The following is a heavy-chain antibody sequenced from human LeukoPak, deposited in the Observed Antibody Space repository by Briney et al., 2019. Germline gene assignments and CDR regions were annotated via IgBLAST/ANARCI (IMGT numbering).Heavy chain of an antibody. CDR3: ARAGSGGLTAFDI. CDR1: GFTVSSNY. CDR2: IYSGGST. J-gene: IGHJ3*02. D-gene: IGHD6-19*01. V-gene: IGHV3-66*01. Sequence: RAGGSLRLSCAASGFTVSSNYMSWVRQAPGKGLEWVSVIYSGGSTYYADSVKGRFTISRDNSKNTLYLQMNSLRAEDTAVYYCARAGSGGLTAFDIWGQGTMVTVSS.